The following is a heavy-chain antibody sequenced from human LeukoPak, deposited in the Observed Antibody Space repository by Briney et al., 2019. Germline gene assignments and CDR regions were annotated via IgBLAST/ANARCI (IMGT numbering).Heavy chain of an antibody. CDR2: IIPIFGTA. J-gene: IGHJ5*02. V-gene: IGHV1-69*06. CDR3: ARGRPTTSIAAAGVNWFDP. Sequence: WASVKVSCKASGGTFSSYAISWVRQAPGQGLEWMGGIIPIFGTANYAQKFQGRVTITADKSTCTAYMELSSLRSEDTAVYYCARGRPTTSIAAAGVNWFDPWGQGTLVTVSS. D-gene: IGHD6-13*01. CDR1: GGTFSSYA.